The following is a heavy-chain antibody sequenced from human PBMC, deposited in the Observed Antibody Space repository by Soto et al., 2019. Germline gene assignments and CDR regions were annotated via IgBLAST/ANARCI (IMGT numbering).Heavy chain of an antibody. CDR1: GGSFSGYY. J-gene: IGHJ6*03. CDR2: INHSGST. D-gene: IGHD6-13*01. Sequence: SETFPLTCAVYGGSFSGYYWSWIRQPPGKGLEWIGEINHSGSTNYNPSLKSRVTISVDTSKNQFSLKLSSVTAADMAVYYCAGSSSYKGYYYYMDVWGKGTTVTVSS. CDR3: AGSSSYKGYYYYMDV. V-gene: IGHV4-34*01.